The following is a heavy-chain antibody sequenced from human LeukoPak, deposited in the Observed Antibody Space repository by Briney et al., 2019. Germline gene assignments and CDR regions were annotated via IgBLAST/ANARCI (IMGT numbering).Heavy chain of an antibody. J-gene: IGHJ5*02. CDR3: ARDFYASGFYFWFDP. Sequence: SETLSLTCTVSGGYTGSHYWSWIRQPAGKGLEWIGRISPSGTTHYNPSLGSRVTMSVDTSNNFFSLRLTSVTAADTAVYYCARDFYASGFYFWFDPWGQGILVTVSS. CDR1: GGYTGSHY. V-gene: IGHV4-4*07. CDR2: ISPSGTT. D-gene: IGHD2/OR15-2a*01.